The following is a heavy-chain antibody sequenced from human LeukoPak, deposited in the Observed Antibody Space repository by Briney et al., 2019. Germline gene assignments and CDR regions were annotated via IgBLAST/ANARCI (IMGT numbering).Heavy chain of an antibody. D-gene: IGHD3-10*01. Sequence: GASVKVSCKASGYTFTGYYMHWVRQAPGQGLEWMGWINPNSGGTNYAQKFQGRVTMTRDTSISTAYMELSRLRSDDPAVYYCARSAFGELLQDDYWGQGTLVTVSS. V-gene: IGHV1-2*02. CDR1: GYTFTGYY. CDR2: INPNSGGT. CDR3: ARSAFGELLQDDY. J-gene: IGHJ4*02.